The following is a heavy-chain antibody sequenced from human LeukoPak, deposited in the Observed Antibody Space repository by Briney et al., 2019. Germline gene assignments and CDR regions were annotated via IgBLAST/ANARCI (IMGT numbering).Heavy chain of an antibody. V-gene: IGHV4-38-2*02. J-gene: IGHJ4*02. CDR3: ARELLNYNPAGY. Sequence: SETLSLTCTVSGDSISSGSHWGWLRQSPGKGLEWIGCISHSGTTYYNPSFTSRVTISVDTSKKQFSLNLNSVTAADTAVYYCARELLNYNPAGYWGQGTLVTVSS. CDR2: ISHSGTT. D-gene: IGHD3-10*01. CDR1: GDSISSGSH.